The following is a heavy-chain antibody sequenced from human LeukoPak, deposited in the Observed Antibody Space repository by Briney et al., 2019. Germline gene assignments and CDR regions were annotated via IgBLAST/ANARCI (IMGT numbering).Heavy chain of an antibody. Sequence: GGSLRLSCAASGFTFSDYYMSWIRQAPGKGLEWVSYISSSGSTIYYADSVKGRFTFSRDNAKNSLYLQMNSLRAEDTAVYYCARAGYSSSSHFDYWGQGTLVTVSS. CDR2: ISSSGSTI. D-gene: IGHD6-6*01. J-gene: IGHJ4*02. CDR1: GFTFSDYY. V-gene: IGHV3-11*01. CDR3: ARAGYSSSSHFDY.